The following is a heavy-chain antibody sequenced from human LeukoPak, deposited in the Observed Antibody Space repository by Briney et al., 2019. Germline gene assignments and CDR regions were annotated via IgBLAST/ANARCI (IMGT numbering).Heavy chain of an antibody. D-gene: IGHD3-9*01. CDR3: ARDEYYDILTGPYYFDY. CDR2: ISAYNGNT. J-gene: IGHJ4*02. Sequence: GASVKVSCKASGYTFTSYGISWVRQAPGQGLEWMGWISAYNGNTNYAQKLQGRVTMTTDTSTSTAYMELRSLRSDDTAVYYCARDEYYDILTGPYYFDYWGQGALVTVSS. CDR1: GYTFTSYG. V-gene: IGHV1-18*01.